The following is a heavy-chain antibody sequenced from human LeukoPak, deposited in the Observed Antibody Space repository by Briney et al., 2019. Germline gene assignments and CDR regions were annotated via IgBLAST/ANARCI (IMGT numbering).Heavy chain of an antibody. CDR2: VRYDGSSE. V-gene: IGHV3-30*02. D-gene: IGHD5-12*01. J-gene: IGHJ4*02. CDR1: GFAFSNYG. Sequence: GGSLRLSCPTSGFAFSNYGMHWVRQAPGTGLEWVAFVRYDGSSEYYADSVKGRFTVSRDNSRNTLYLQMNSLTSEDTGVYSCAKDSNSGYVSVGPDFWGLGTLVTVSS. CDR3: AKDSNSGYVSVGPDF.